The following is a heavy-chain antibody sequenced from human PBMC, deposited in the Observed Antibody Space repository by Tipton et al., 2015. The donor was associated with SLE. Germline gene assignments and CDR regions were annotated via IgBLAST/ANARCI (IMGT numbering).Heavy chain of an antibody. CDR1: GVSVSSHY. V-gene: IGHV4-59*02. D-gene: IGHD4-23*01. Sequence: TLSLTCAVYGVSVSSHYWSWIRQSPGKGLEWIGFVHHSRGTNYNPSLQSRVTMSVQTSKNQFSLKLTSVTAADTAVYYCAREAAVVTPGAFDVWGLGTKVTVSS. J-gene: IGHJ3*01. CDR3: AREAAVVTPGAFDV. CDR2: VHHSRGT.